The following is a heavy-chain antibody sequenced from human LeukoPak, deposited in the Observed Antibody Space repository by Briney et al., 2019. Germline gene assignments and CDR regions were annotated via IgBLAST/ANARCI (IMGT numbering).Heavy chain of an antibody. D-gene: IGHD4-17*01. V-gene: IGHV3-48*04. J-gene: IGHJ6*02. Sequence: QSGGALRLSCAVSGFTFSSYSMNWVRQAPGKGLEWVSFISSSGSTIYYADSVKGLFTISRDNAKNSLYLQMNSLRAEDTAVYYCARDGGVDYGDRNYYYYGMDVWGQGTTVTVSS. CDR2: ISSSGSTI. CDR1: GFTFSSYS. CDR3: ARDGGVDYGDRNYYYYGMDV.